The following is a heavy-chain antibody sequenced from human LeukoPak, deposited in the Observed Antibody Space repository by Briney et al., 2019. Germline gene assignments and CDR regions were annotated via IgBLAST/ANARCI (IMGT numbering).Heavy chain of an antibody. V-gene: IGHV4-59*01. Sequence: SETLSLTCTVSGNSITSYYWNWIRQPPGKGLEWIGYIYYSGSANYNPSLKSRVTISVDTSKNQFSLKLSSVTAADTAVYYCARGYGDYVAWGQGTLVTVSS. CDR1: GNSITSYY. D-gene: IGHD4-17*01. CDR3: ARGYGDYVA. J-gene: IGHJ4*02. CDR2: IYYSGSA.